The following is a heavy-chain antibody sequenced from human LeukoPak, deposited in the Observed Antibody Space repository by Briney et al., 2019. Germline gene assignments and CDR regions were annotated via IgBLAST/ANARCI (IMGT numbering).Heavy chain of an antibody. CDR3: AREVSSSGPVNRNYYYYYGMDV. CDR2: IYTSGST. J-gene: IGHJ6*02. CDR1: GGSISSYY. Sequence: SETLSLTCTVSGGSISSYYWSWIRQPAGKGLERIGRIYTSGSTNYNPSLKSRVTMSVDTSKNQFSLKLSSVTAADTAVYYCAREVSSSGPVNRNYYYYYGMDVWGQGTTVTVSS. D-gene: IGHD6-19*01. V-gene: IGHV4-4*07.